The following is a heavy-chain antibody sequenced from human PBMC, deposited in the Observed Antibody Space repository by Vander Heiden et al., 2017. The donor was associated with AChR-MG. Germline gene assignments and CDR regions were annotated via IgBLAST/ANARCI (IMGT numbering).Heavy chain of an antibody. CDR1: GFTFSSYS. Sequence: EVQLVESGGGLVKPGGSLRLSWAASGFTFSSYSMNWVRQAPGKGLEWVSSISSSSSYIYYADSVKGRFTISRDNAKNSLYLQMNSLRAEDTAVYYCARARDGYNCPDYWGQGTLVTVSS. CDR2: ISSSSSYI. D-gene: IGHD5-12*01. CDR3: ARARDGYNCPDY. V-gene: IGHV3-21*01. J-gene: IGHJ4*02.